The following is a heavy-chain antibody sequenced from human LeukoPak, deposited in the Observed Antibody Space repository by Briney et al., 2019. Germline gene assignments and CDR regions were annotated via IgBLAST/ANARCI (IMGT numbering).Heavy chain of an antibody. J-gene: IGHJ1*01. V-gene: IGHV4-61*02. D-gene: IGHD3-3*01. CDR2: IYTSGST. Sequence: SQTLSLTCTVSGGSISSGSYYWSWIRQPGGKGMEWIGRIYTSGSTNYNPSLKSRVTISVDTSKHQFSLKLSSVTAADTAVYYCARDGYYDFWSGYPSEYFQHWGQGTLVTVSS. CDR3: ARDGYYDFWSGYPSEYFQH. CDR1: GGSISSGSYY.